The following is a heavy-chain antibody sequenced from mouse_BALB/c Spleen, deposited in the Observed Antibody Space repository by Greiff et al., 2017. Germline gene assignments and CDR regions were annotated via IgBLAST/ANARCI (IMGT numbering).Heavy chain of an antibody. Sequence: EVQLQESGGGLVQPGGSLRLSCATSGFTFTDYYMSWVRQPPGKALEWLGFIRNKANGYTTEYSASVKGRFTISRDNSQSILYLQMNTLRAEDSATYYCARDSGYDAFADWGQGTLVTVSA. CDR2: IRNKANGYTT. J-gene: IGHJ3*01. CDR3: ARDSGYDAFAD. CDR1: GFTFTDYY. D-gene: IGHD2-2*01. V-gene: IGHV7-3*02.